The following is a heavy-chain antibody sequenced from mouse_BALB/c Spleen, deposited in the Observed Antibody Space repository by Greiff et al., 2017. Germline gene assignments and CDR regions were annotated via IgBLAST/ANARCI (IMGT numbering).Heavy chain of an antibody. V-gene: IGHV2-6-7*01. Sequence: VKLMESGPGLVAPSQSLSITRTVSGFSLTGYGVNWVRQPPGKGLEWLGMIWGDGSTDYNSALKSRLSISKDNSKSQVFLKMNSLQTDDTARYYCARDGGSSYGYFDVWGAGTTVTVSS. CDR2: IWGDGST. CDR1: GFSLTGYG. CDR3: ARDGGSSYGYFDV. J-gene: IGHJ1*01. D-gene: IGHD1-1*01.